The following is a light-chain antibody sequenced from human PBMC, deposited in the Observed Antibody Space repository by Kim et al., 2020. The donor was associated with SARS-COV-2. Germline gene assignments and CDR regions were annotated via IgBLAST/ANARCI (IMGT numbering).Light chain of an antibody. CDR3: QAWDSSTAV. Sequence: VSPGQTASITCSGDKLGDKYACWYQQKPGQSPVLVIYQDSKRPSGIPERFSGSNFGNTATLTISGTQAMDEADYYCQAWDSSTAVFGGGTQLTVL. V-gene: IGLV3-1*01. CDR2: QDS. CDR1: KLGDKY. J-gene: IGLJ2*01.